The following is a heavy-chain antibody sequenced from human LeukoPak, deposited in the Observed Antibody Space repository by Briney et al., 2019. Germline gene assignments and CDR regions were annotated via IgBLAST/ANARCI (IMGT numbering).Heavy chain of an antibody. Sequence: GGSLRLSCAASGFAFSISTMSWVRQAPGKGLEWVSYISSSGSTIYYADSVKGRFTISRDNAKNSLYLQMNSLRAEDTAVYYCAELSITMIGGVWGKGTTVTISS. D-gene: IGHD3-10*02. V-gene: IGHV3-48*04. J-gene: IGHJ6*04. CDR3: AELSITMIGGV. CDR2: ISSSGSTI. CDR1: GFAFSIST.